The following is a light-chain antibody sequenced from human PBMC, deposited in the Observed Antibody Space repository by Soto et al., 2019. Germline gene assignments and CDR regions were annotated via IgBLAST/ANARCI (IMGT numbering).Light chain of an antibody. V-gene: IGKV3-20*01. Sequence: EIVLTQSPGTLSLSPLEIATISCMASQSVSSSYLAWYQQKPGQAPRLLFYDASSRATGIPDRFSGSGPGTDFTLTISRLEPEDFAVYYCQQYGSSPRTFGQGTKVDIK. CDR3: QQYGSSPRT. J-gene: IGKJ1*01. CDR2: DAS. CDR1: QSVSSSY.